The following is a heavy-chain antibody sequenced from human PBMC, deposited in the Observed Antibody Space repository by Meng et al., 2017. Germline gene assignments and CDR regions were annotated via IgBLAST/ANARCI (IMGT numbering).Heavy chain of an antibody. D-gene: IGHD1-26*01. CDR1: GFTFSSYW. J-gene: IGHJ4*02. V-gene: IGHV3-15*01. Sequence: GESLKISCAASGFTFSSYWMSWVRQAPGKGLEWVGRIKSKTDGGTTDYAAPVKGRFTISRDDSKNTLYLQMNSLKTEDTAVYYCTTDPPEDGSYPYYFDYWGQGTLVTVSS. CDR2: IKSKTDGGTT. CDR3: TTDPPEDGSYPYYFDY.